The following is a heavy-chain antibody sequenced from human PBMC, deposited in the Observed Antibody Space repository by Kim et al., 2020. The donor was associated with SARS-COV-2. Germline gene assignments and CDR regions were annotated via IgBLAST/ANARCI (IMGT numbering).Heavy chain of an antibody. Sequence: GGSLRLSCAVSGFTFSSYWMSWVRQAPGKGLEWVANLKEDGSETHYVDSVKGRFTISRDNGKNSLYLQMNSLRVEDTAVYYCARGGWYFDYWGQGILVTV. CDR2: LKEDGSET. V-gene: IGHV3-7*01. CDR3: ARGGWYFDY. CDR1: GFTFSSYW. J-gene: IGHJ4*02.